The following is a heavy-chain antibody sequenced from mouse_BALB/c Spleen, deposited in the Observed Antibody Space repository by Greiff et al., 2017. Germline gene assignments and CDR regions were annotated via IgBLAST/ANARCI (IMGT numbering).Heavy chain of an antibody. V-gene: IGHV1S81*02. Sequence: QVQLKQSGPELVRPGASVKMSCKASGYTFTSYWMHWVKQRPGQGLEWIGEINPSNGRTNYNEKFKSKATLTVDKSSSTAYMQLSSLTSEDSAVFYCAPLGFDYWGQGTTLTVSS. D-gene: IGHD4-1*01. CDR1: GYTFTSYW. CDR2: INPSNGRT. CDR3: APLGFDY. J-gene: IGHJ2*01.